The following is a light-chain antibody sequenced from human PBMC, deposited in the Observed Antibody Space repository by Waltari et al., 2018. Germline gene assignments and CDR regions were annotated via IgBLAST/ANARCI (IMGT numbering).Light chain of an antibody. CDR3: ASWTDSDTLKLL. CDR1: SDVGGSNY. CDR2: DVT. J-gene: IGLJ2*01. V-gene: IGLV2-14*03. Sequence: QSALTQPASVSGSPGQSITISCTGSDVGGSNYVSWYQQHPGKAPQAMIYDVTDRPSGVSNRFSGSKSGYTASLTTSGLQAEDEADYYCASWTDSDTLKLLFGGGTKLTVL.